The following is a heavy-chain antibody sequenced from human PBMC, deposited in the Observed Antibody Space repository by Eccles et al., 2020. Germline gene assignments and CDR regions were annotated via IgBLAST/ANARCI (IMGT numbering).Heavy chain of an antibody. V-gene: IGHV3-74*01. Sequence: RFTISRDNSKNTLYLQMTSLRAEDTAVYYCANAFYWLDSWGQGTLVTVSS. J-gene: IGHJ1*01. CDR3: ANAFYWLDS. D-gene: IGHD2-8*02.